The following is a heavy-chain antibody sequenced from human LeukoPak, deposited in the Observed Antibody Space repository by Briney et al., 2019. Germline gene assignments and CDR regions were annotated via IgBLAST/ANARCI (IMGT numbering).Heavy chain of an antibody. CDR1: GYSISSGYY. Sequence: SETLSLTCALSGYSISSGYYWGWIRQPPGKGLEWIGSIYHSGSTYYNPSLKSRVTISVDTSKNQFSLKLSSVTAADTAVYYCARELSRGYSCSWPDYWGQGTLVTVSS. CDR2: IYHSGST. CDR3: ARELSRGYSCSWPDY. J-gene: IGHJ4*02. D-gene: IGHD6-13*01. V-gene: IGHV4-38-2*02.